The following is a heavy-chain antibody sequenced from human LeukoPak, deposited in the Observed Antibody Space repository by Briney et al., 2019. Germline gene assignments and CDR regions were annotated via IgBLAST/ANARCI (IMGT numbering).Heavy chain of an antibody. J-gene: IGHJ4*02. CDR3: ARSYGSGSYYNPFDY. Sequence: SETLSLTCTVSGGSISSYYWSWIRQPPGKGLEWIGYIYYSGSTNYNPSLKSRVTISVDTSKNQFSLKLSSVTAADTAVYYCARSYGSGSYYNPFDYWGQGTLVTVSS. CDR1: GGSISSYY. V-gene: IGHV4-59*01. CDR2: IYYSGST. D-gene: IGHD3-10*01.